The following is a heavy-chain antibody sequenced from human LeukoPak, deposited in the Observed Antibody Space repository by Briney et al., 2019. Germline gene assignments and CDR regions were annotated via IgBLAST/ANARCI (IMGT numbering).Heavy chain of an antibody. Sequence: SETLSLTCTVSGGSISSYYWSWIRQPPGKGLEWIGYIYYSGGTNYNPSLKSRVTISVDTSKNQFSLKLSSVTAADTAVYYCTLKGFGKLSGFDYWGQGTLVTVSS. CDR1: GGSISSYY. CDR3: TLKGFGKLSGFDY. D-gene: IGHD3-10*01. V-gene: IGHV4-59*08. J-gene: IGHJ4*02. CDR2: IYYSGGT.